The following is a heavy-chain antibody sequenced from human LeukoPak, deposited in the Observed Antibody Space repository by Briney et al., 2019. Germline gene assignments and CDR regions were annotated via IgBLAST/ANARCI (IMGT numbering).Heavy chain of an antibody. J-gene: IGHJ6*02. CDR1: GFSLTTSGVG. V-gene: IGHV2-5*01. D-gene: IGHD2-2*01. CDR2: IYWNDDK. CDR3: AHKGSAGCSSTSFSRPNYYYYGMDV. Sequence: SGPTLVNPTQTLTLTCTFSGFSLTTSGVGVGWIRQPPGKALEWLALIYWNDDKRYSPSLKSRLTITKDTSKNQVVLTMTNMDPVDTATYYCAHKGSAGCSSTSFSRPNYYYYGMDVWGQGTTVTVSS.